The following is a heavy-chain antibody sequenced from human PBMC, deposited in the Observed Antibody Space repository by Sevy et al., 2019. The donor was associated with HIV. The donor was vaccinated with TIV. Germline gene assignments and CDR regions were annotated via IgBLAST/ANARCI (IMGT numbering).Heavy chain of an antibody. V-gene: IGHV1-18*04. Sequence: ASVKVSCKASGYTFTNYGISWVRQAPGQGLEWMGRISAYNGNTNYAQSLQGRVTMTTDTSTNTAYMELRSLRSDDTAVYFCAKDRGYCSVGNCYSDSWGQGTLVTVSS. CDR3: AKDRGYCSVGNCYSDS. D-gene: IGHD2-15*01. CDR2: ISAYNGNT. J-gene: IGHJ4*02. CDR1: GYTFTNYG.